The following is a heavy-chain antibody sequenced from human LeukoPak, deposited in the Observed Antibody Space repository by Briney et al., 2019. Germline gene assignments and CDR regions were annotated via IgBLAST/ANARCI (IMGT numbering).Heavy chain of an antibody. V-gene: IGHV3-21*01. CDR2: ISSTSDYI. CDR3: ARGAQWFDY. J-gene: IGHJ4*02. Sequence: GGSLRLSCAASGFTFSSYSMNWVRQAPGKGLEWVSSISSTSDYIYYADSVKGRFTIYRDNAKNSLYLQMNSLRAEATAVYYCARGAQWFDYWGQGTLVTVSS. D-gene: IGHD6-19*01. CDR1: GFTFSSYS.